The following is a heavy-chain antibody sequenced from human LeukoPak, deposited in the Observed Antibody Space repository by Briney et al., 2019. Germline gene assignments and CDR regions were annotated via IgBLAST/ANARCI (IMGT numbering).Heavy chain of an antibody. CDR3: ARPPDGLANAFDI. Sequence: GGSLRLSCKGSGFSFSTSWIHWVRQPPGEGLVWVSRINPDYSGTDYADSVRGPFTISRDNAKNTVFLQMNSLRAEDTAVYYCARPPDGLANAFDIWGLGTMVTVSS. D-gene: IGHD5-24*01. J-gene: IGHJ3*02. CDR2: INPDYSGT. CDR1: GFSFSTSW. V-gene: IGHV3-74*01.